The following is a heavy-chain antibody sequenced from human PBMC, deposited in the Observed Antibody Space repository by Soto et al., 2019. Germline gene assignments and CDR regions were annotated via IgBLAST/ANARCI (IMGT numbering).Heavy chain of an antibody. Sequence: QPVGSLRLSCAASGFTFSSYSMNWVSQARGKGLEWVSYISSSSSTIYYADSVKGRFTISRDNAKNSLYLQMNSLRDEDTAVYYCATALGGYGGNSVSVDYWGQGTLVTVSS. D-gene: IGHD4-17*01. V-gene: IGHV3-48*02. CDR2: ISSSSSTI. J-gene: IGHJ4*02. CDR3: ATALGGYGGNSVSVDY. CDR1: GFTFSSYS.